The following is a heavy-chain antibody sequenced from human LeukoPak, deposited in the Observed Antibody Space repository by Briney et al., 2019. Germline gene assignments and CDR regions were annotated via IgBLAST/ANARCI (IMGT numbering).Heavy chain of an antibody. Sequence: PGGSLRLSCAVSGFTFSGFWMSWSRQAPGKGLEWVAFVRNDGFDTYHSNSVKGRFSISRDDSKNTVYLQMNSLRAEDTALYYCARDRGKDYFGDWGQGTQVTVSS. V-gene: IGHV3-30*02. J-gene: IGHJ4*02. CDR1: GFTFSGFW. D-gene: IGHD4-23*01. CDR2: VRNDGFDT. CDR3: ARDRGKDYFGD.